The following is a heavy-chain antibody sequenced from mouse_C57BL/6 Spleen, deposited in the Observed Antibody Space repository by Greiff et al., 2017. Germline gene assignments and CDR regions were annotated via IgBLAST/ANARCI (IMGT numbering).Heavy chain of an antibody. CDR3: ARSTMVTTGPWFAY. V-gene: IGHV1-74*01. CDR2: IHPSDSDT. CDR1: GYTFTSYW. D-gene: IGHD2-2*01. Sequence: QVQLKQPGAELVKPGASVKVSCKASGYTFTSYWMHWVKQRPGQGLEWIGRIHPSDSDTNYNQKFKGKATLTVDKSSSTAYMQLSSLTSEDSAVYYCARSTMVTTGPWFAYWGQGTLVTVSA. J-gene: IGHJ3*01.